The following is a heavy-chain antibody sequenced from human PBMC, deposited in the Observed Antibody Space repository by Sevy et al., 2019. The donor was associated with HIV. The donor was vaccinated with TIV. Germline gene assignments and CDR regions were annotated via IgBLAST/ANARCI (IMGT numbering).Heavy chain of an antibody. J-gene: IGHJ4*02. CDR3: ARDTAMASSSFDY. D-gene: IGHD5-18*01. Sequence: ASVKVSCKASGYTFTSYGISWVRQAPGQGLEWMGWISAYNGNTNYAQKLQGRVTMTTDTPTSTAYMELRSLGSDDTAVYYCARDTAMASSSFDYWGQGTLVTVSS. CDR2: ISAYNGNT. V-gene: IGHV1-18*01. CDR1: GYTFTSYG.